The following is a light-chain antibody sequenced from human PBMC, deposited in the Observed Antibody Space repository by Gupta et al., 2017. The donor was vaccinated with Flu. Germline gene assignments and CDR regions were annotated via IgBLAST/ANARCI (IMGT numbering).Light chain of an antibody. CDR3: QHDISTPLT. J-gene: IGKJ4*01. Sequence: ASVDCNTTSCPSHRIHIKEYLVWYQQKPGQPPKLLIYSASTRETGVPDRFSGRGSGTDFTLTISSLQPEDVGIYYCQHDISTPLTFGQGTQLE. CDR2: SAS. V-gene: IGKV4-1*01. CDR1: SCPSHRIHIKEY.